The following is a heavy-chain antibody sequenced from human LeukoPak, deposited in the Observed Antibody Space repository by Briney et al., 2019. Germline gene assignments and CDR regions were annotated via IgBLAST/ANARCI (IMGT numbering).Heavy chain of an antibody. D-gene: IGHD3-10*01. J-gene: IGHJ4*02. CDR1: GFTFSSNS. V-gene: IGHV3-23*01. Sequence: GGSLRLSCAASGFTFSSNSMSWVRQVQPPGMEWVSAISGSGGSTYYADSVKGRFTISRDNSKNTLYLKMNSLRAEDTAVYYCARTMVRGVIITEGGDDYWGQGTLVTVSS. CDR2: ISGSGGST. CDR3: ARTMVRGVIITEGGDDY.